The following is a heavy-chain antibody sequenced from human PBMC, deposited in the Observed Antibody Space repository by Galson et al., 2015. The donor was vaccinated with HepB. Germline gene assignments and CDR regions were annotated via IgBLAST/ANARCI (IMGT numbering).Heavy chain of an antibody. D-gene: IGHD3-3*01. J-gene: IGHJ3*01. CDR1: GFTFSSYG. V-gene: IGHV3-30*18. CDR2: ISYDGSNK. CDR3: AKRYSEPGLCDFWSDAFDF. Sequence: SLRLSCAASGFTFSSYGMHWVRQAPGKGLEWVAVISYDGSNKYYAHSVKGRFTISRDNSKNTLYLQMNSLRAEDTAVYYCAKRYSEPGLCDFWSDAFDFWGQGTMVTGSS.